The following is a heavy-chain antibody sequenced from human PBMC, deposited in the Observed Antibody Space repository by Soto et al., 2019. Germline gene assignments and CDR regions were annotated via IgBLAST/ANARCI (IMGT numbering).Heavy chain of an antibody. CDR2: INPSGGST. Sequence: ASVKVSCKASGYTFTSYYMHWVRQAPGQGLEWMGIINPSGGSTSYAQKFQGRVTMTTDTSTSTAYMELRSLRSDDTAVYYCARVYYGSGSYVIYYGMDVWGQGTTVTVSS. CDR3: ARVYYGSGSYVIYYGMDV. V-gene: IGHV1-46*01. J-gene: IGHJ6*02. D-gene: IGHD3-10*01. CDR1: GYTFTSYY.